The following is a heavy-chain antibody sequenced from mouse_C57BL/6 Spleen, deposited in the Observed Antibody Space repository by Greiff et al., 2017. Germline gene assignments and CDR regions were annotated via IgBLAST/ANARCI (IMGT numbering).Heavy chain of an antibody. Sequence: LQQSGAELVRPGASVKLSCTASGFNIKDYYMHWVKQRPEQGLEWIGRIDPEDGDTEYAPKFQGKATMTADTSSNTAYLQLSSLTSEDTAVYYCTTSYYGSSHWYFDVWGTGTTVTVSS. CDR1: GFNIKDYY. CDR3: TTSYYGSSHWYFDV. V-gene: IGHV14-1*01. D-gene: IGHD1-1*01. CDR2: IDPEDGDT. J-gene: IGHJ1*03.